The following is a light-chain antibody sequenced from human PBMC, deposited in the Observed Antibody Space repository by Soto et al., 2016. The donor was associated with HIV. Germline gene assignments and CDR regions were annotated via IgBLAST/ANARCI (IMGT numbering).Light chain of an antibody. CDR3: QQYHTYPLT. CDR2: GAS. V-gene: IGKV1-16*02. J-gene: IGKJ3*01. CDR1: QAISNY. Sequence: DIQMTQSPSSLSASVGDTVTITCRASQAISNYVAWFQQKPGKAPKSLIYGASTLLSGVPSNFSGSGSGTDFSLTINGLQAEDFATYFCQQYHTYPLTFGPGTSLDIK.